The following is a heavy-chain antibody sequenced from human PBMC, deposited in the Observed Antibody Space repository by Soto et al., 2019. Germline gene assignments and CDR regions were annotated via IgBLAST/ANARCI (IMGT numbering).Heavy chain of an antibody. CDR2: INHSGST. V-gene: IGHV4-34*01. D-gene: IGHD3-22*01. Sequence: SETLSLTCAVYGGSFSGYYWSWIRQPPGKGLEWIGEINHSGSTNYNPSLKSRVTISVDTSKNQFSLKLSSVTAADTAVYYCASKPVYYYDSSGYFYYYGMDVWGQGTTVTVSS. J-gene: IGHJ6*02. CDR1: GGSFSGYY. CDR3: ASKPVYYYDSSGYFYYYGMDV.